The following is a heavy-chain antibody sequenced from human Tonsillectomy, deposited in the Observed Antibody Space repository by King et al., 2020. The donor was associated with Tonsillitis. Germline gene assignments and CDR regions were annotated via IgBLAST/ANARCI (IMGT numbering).Heavy chain of an antibody. Sequence: VQLVQSGAEVKKPGDSVKVSCKASGYTFSDYSINWGRQAPGQGREWMGWIKPDSGGANYAHKFDGRVTMTRDTSIKTAYMELTGLRSDDTATYYCVRETGGWRAFDHWGQGALVTVSS. CDR2: IKPDSGGA. J-gene: IGHJ4*02. V-gene: IGHV1-2*07. D-gene: IGHD6-19*01. CDR3: VRETGGWRAFDH. CDR1: GYTFSDYS.